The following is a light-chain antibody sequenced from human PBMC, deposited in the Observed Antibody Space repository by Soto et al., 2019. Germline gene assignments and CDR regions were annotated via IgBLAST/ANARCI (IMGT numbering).Light chain of an antibody. CDR1: SSDVGCYNY. J-gene: IGLJ2*01. V-gene: IGLV2-14*01. CDR2: DVS. CDR3: SSYTSSSTLVV. Sequence: QSALTQPAAVSGSPGQSITISCTGTSSDVGCYNYVSLYQQHPGKAPKLMIYDVSNRPSGVSNRFSGSKSGNTASLTISGLQAEDEADYYCSSYTSSSTLVVFGGGTKVTVL.